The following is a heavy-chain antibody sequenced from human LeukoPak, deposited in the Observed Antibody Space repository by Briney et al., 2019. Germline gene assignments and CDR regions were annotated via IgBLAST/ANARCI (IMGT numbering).Heavy chain of an antibody. Sequence: GASVKVSCKASGGTFSSYAISWVRQAPGQGLEWMGGIIPIFGTANYAQKFQGRVTMTRDTSISTAYMELSRLRSDDTAVYYCARGRGAGPGIAVAGTIWFDPWGQGTLVTVSS. CDR3: ARGRGAGPGIAVAGTIWFDP. J-gene: IGHJ5*02. D-gene: IGHD6-19*01. CDR2: IIPIFGTA. CDR1: GGTFSSYA. V-gene: IGHV1-69*05.